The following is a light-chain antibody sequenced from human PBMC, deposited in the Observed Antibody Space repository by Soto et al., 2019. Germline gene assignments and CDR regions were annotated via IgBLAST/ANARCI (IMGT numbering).Light chain of an antibody. V-gene: IGKV1-5*01. Sequence: DIQMTHSPSTLSACVGDIVSITCRASQNIDKWLAWYQQKPQKAPKLLIFDASTLESGVPSRFSGSGSGTEFTLTISSLQPDDFATYYCQQYYTYQGTLGPGTKVDIK. CDR3: QQYYTYQGT. CDR2: DAS. J-gene: IGKJ1*01. CDR1: QNIDKW.